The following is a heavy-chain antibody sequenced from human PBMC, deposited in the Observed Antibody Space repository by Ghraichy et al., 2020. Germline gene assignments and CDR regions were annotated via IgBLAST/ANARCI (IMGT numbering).Heavy chain of an antibody. Sequence: GGSLRLSCAASGFTFSSYAMHWVRQAPGKGLEWVAVISYDGSNKYYADSVKGRFTISRDNSKNTLYLQMNSLRAEDTAVYYCARDDVVVPALDYWGQGTLLTVSS. CDR2: ISYDGSNK. J-gene: IGHJ4*02. CDR3: ARDDVVVPALDY. D-gene: IGHD2-2*01. V-gene: IGHV3-30-3*01. CDR1: GFTFSSYA.